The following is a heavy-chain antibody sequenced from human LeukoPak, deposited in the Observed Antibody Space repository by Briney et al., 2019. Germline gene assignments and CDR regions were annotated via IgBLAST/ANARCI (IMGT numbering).Heavy chain of an antibody. Sequence: PGGSLRLSCAASGFTFSSYWMHWVRQAPGKGLVWVSRINSDGSSTSYADSVKGRFTISRDNAKNSLYLQMNSLRAEDTALYHCARDGDSSGSHGFDPWGQGTLVTVSS. CDR3: ARDGDSSGSHGFDP. CDR1: GFTFSSYW. D-gene: IGHD3-22*01. V-gene: IGHV3-74*01. J-gene: IGHJ5*02. CDR2: INSDGSST.